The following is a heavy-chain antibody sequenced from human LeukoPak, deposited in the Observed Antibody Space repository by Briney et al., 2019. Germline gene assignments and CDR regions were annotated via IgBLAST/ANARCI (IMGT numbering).Heavy chain of an antibody. CDR2: IYYSGST. D-gene: IGHD3-3*01. Sequence: SETLSLTCTVSGGSISSYYWSWIRQPPGKGLGWIGYIYYSGSTNYNPSLKSRVTISVDTSKNQFSLKLSSVTAADTAVYYCARDFTTAGMDVWGQGTTVTVSS. CDR3: ARDFTTAGMDV. CDR1: GGSISSYY. V-gene: IGHV4-59*01. J-gene: IGHJ6*02.